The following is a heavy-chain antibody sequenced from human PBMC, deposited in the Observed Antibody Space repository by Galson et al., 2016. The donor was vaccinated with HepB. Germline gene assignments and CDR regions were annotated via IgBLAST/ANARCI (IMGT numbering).Heavy chain of an antibody. Sequence: SLRLSCAASGLTLSSYAVTWVRQAPGKGLEWVSTISGSGNSILHGDSVKGRFTISRDNSKNIVYLQMNSLRAEDTALYYCAKDPNGDYIGAYDSWGQGTLVTVSS. V-gene: IGHV3-23*01. J-gene: IGHJ4*02. CDR2: ISGSGNSI. CDR1: GLTLSSYA. D-gene: IGHD4-17*01. CDR3: AKDPNGDYIGAYDS.